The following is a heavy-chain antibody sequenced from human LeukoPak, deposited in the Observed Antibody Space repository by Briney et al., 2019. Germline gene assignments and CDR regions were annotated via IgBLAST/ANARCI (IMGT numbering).Heavy chain of an antibody. Sequence: GESLKISCKGSGYSFTSYWIGWLRQMPRKGLEWMGIIYPGDSDTRYNPSFQGQVTISADNSISTPYLQWSSLKASDTAMYYCASRPHDYGDSLDYWGQGTLVTVSS. CDR2: IYPGDSDT. J-gene: IGHJ4*02. D-gene: IGHD4-17*01. V-gene: IGHV5-51*01. CDR3: ASRPHDYGDSLDY. CDR1: GYSFTSYW.